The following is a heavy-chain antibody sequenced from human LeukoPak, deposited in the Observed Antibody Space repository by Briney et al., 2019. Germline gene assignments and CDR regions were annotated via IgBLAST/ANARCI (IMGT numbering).Heavy chain of an antibody. V-gene: IGHV3-21*01. Sequence: GGPLRLSCAAFGFTFSSFGMNWVRQAPGKGLEWVSSISAGSTYIYYADSVRGRFTISRDSAKSSLYLQMNSLRAEDTAVYYCAVDLAARFDYWGQGTLVTVSS. D-gene: IGHD6-6*01. CDR3: AVDLAARFDY. CDR2: ISAGSTYI. CDR1: GFTFSSFG. J-gene: IGHJ4*02.